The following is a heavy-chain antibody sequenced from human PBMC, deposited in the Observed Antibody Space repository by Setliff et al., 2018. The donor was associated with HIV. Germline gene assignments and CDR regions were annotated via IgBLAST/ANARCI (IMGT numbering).Heavy chain of an antibody. CDR3: AREPKGGVEPAANPDY. V-gene: IGHV3-30*04. Sequence: PGESLKISCAASGFTFSSYAMHWVRQAPGKGLEWVAVISYDGSNKYYADSVKGRFTISRDNSKNTLYLQMNSLRAEDTAVYYCAREPKGGVEPAANPDYWGQGTLVTISS. CDR2: ISYDGSNK. CDR1: GFTFSSYA. D-gene: IGHD2-2*01. J-gene: IGHJ4*02.